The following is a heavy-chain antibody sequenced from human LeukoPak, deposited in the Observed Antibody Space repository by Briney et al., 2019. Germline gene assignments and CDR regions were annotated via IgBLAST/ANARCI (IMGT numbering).Heavy chain of an antibody. J-gene: IGHJ4*02. Sequence: SETLSLTCAVYGGSFSGYYWSWIRQPPGKGLEWIGEINHSGSTNYNPSLKSRVTISVDTSKNQFSLKLSSVTAADTAVYYCARVNGDTAMGYYFDYWGQGTLVTVSS. CDR1: GGSFSGYY. D-gene: IGHD5-18*01. CDR3: ARVNGDTAMGYYFDY. V-gene: IGHV4-34*01. CDR2: INHSGST.